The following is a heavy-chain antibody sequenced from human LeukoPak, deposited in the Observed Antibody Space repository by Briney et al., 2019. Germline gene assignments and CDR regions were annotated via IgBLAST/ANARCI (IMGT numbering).Heavy chain of an antibody. CDR3: ARDERRYCSDSSCYPGDY. Sequence: GGSLRLSCAASGFTFSSYDMSWVRQAPGKGLEWVSAISRTSAYIYYSDSVKGRFTISRDNAKNSVYLQIDSLRAEDTAVYYCARDERRYCSDSSCYPGDYWGQGTLVTVSS. D-gene: IGHD2-2*01. J-gene: IGHJ4*02. CDR1: GFTFSSYD. CDR2: ISRTSAYI. V-gene: IGHV3-21*01.